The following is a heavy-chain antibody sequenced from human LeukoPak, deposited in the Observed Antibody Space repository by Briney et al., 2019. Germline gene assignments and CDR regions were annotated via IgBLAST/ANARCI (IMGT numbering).Heavy chain of an antibody. CDR2: ISYDGSNK. CDR3: ACGYSYGVDY. D-gene: IGHD5-18*01. J-gene: IGHJ4*02. V-gene: IGHV3-30-3*01. Sequence: GGSLRLSCAASGFTSSNYAMHWFRQAPGKGLEGVAVISYDGSNKYYADSVKGRFTNSRDNSKNTLYLQMNSLRPDDTAVYYSACGYSYGVDYWGQGTLVTVSS. CDR1: GFTSSNYA.